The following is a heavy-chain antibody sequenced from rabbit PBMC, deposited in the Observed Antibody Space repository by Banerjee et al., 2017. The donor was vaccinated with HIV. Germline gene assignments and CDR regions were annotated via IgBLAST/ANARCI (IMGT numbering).Heavy chain of an antibody. CDR3: ARDLSYSSGRGANDL. V-gene: IGHV1S40*01. CDR1: GFSFSSNA. Sequence: QSLEESGGDLVKPGASLTLTCTASGFSFSSNAMCWVRQAPGKGLEWIGCINTGSGSTWYASWAKGRFTISKTSSTMVTLQMTSLTAADTATYFCARDLSYSSGRGANDLWGQGTLVTVS. D-gene: IGHD4-1*01. J-gene: IGHJ3*01. CDR2: INTGSGST.